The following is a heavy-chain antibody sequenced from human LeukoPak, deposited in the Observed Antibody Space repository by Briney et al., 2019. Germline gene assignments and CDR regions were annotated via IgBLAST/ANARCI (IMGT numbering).Heavy chain of an antibody. CDR2: ISGSGGST. D-gene: IGHD3-22*01. V-gene: IGHV3-23*01. Sequence: GGSLRLSCAASGFTFSSYAMSWVRQAPGKGLEWVSAISGSGGSTYYADSVKGRFTISRDNSKNTLYLQMNSLRAEDTAAYYCANIYYYDSSGYYYWGQGTLVTVSS. CDR3: ANIYYYDSSGYYY. J-gene: IGHJ4*02. CDR1: GFTFSSYA.